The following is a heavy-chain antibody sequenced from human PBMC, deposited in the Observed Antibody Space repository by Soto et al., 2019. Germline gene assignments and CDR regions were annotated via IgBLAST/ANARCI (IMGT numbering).Heavy chain of an antibody. CDR3: AGDYDILTGYYGENWFAS. D-gene: IGHD3-9*01. V-gene: IGHV3-33*01. J-gene: IGHJ5*01. Sequence: QVQLVESGGGVVQPGRSLRLSCAASGFTFSSYGMHWVRQAPGKGLEWVAVIWYDGSNKYYADSVKGRFTISIDNSKNTLYLQMSRLRAEYTAVYYCAGDYDILTGYYGENWFASWGRGTLVTVSS. CDR1: GFTFSSYG. CDR2: IWYDGSNK.